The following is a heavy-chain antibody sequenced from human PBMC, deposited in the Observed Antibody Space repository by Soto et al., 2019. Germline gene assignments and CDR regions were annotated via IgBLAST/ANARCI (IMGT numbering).Heavy chain of an antibody. CDR1: GYTFTNYA. Sequence: QVQLVQSGAEVKEPGASVKVSCRASGYTFTNYAIHWVRQAPGQRLEWMGWLNPGNGNTKYPQKFQGRVTITRDTSASTAYMFLSSLRSEDTSVYYCAIVQGIPYCGGDCYSDWYFDLWGRGTLVTVSS. J-gene: IGHJ2*01. CDR3: AIVQGIPYCGGDCYSDWYFDL. CDR2: LNPGNGNT. D-gene: IGHD2-21*01. V-gene: IGHV1-3*01.